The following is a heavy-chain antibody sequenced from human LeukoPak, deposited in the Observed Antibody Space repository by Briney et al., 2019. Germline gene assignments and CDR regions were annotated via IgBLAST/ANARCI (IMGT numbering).Heavy chain of an antibody. CDR2: IIPILGIA. CDR3: ARDYDGGYSFDY. V-gene: IGHV1-69*04. D-gene: IGHD4-17*01. J-gene: IGHJ4*02. Sequence: ASVKVSCKASGGTFSSYAISWVRQAPGQGLEWMGRIIPILGIANYAQKFQGRVTITADKSTSTAYMELSSLRSEDTAVYYCARDYDGGYSFDYWGQGTLVTVSS. CDR1: GGTFSSYA.